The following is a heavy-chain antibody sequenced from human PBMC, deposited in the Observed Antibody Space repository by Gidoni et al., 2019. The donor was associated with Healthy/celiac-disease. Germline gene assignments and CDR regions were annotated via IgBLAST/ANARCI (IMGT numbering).Heavy chain of an antibody. CDR2: IKSKTDGGTT. CDR1: GFTFSNAW. CDR3: TTAPPTVTYEYYFDY. Sequence: EVQLVESGGGLVKPGGSLRLSCAASGFTFSNAWMSWVRQAPGKGLEWVGRIKSKTDGGTTDYAAPVKGRFTISRDDSKNTLYLQMNSLKTEDTAVYYCTTAPPTVTYEYYFDYWGQGTLVTVSS. J-gene: IGHJ4*02. D-gene: IGHD4-17*01. V-gene: IGHV3-15*01.